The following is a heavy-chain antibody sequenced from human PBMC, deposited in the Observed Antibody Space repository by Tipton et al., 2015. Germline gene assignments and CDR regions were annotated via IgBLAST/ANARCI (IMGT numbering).Heavy chain of an antibody. CDR1: GGSIRSGGHY. V-gene: IGHV4-39*07. D-gene: IGHD3-9*01. CDR3: ACQDYDSLTRDYQTVDY. Sequence: TLSLTCTVSGGSIRSGGHYWGWLRQHPGKGLEWIGSISHSGNTYYNPSLKSRVTMSRDTSKNQFSLKLTSVTAADTAVYYCACQDYDSLTRDYQTVDYWGQGTLVTVSS. J-gene: IGHJ4*02. CDR2: ISHSGNT.